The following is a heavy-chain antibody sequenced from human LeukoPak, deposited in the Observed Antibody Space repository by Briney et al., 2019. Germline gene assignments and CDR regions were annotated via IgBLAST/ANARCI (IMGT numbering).Heavy chain of an antibody. V-gene: IGHV3-33*01. J-gene: IGHJ6*03. Sequence: GTSLRLSCAASAFTLGYHGMHWVRQAPGKGLEWVAIIFSNGVNKYYADSLKGRSTISRDTSKNTLFLEMESLRTEDTAGYYCARHRGSIFEGYMDVWGKGTTVTVSS. CDR2: IFSNGVNK. CDR1: AFTLGYHG. CDR3: ARHRGSIFEGYMDV. D-gene: IGHD3-9*01.